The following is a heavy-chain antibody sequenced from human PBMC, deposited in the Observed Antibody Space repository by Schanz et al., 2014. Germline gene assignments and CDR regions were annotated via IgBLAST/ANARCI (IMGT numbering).Heavy chain of an antibody. J-gene: IGHJ4*02. CDR1: GFTFSSYC. CDR2: INQDGSEK. CDR3: AMGGYQLHH. V-gene: IGHV3-7*01. D-gene: IGHD1-7*01. Sequence: EVQLVESGGGLVQPGGSLRLSCAASGFTFSSYCINWVRQAPGKGLEWVANINQDGSEKYYVDSVKGRFTISRDNAENTLYLQMNSLRVEDTAVYYCAMGGYQLHHWGQGTLVTVSS.